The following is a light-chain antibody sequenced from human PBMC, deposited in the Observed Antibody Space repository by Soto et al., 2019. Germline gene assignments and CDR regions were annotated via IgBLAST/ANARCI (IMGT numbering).Light chain of an antibody. CDR3: TSYASGSSHVV. Sequence: QSALTQPASVSGSPGQSITLSCTGTSSDIGGYDYVSWYQRHPGKAPKLIIYDVNNRPSGVSNRFSGSKSGNTASLTISGLQAEDEADYYCTSYASGSSHVVFGGGTPLTV. CDR1: SSDIGGYDY. V-gene: IGLV2-14*01. J-gene: IGLJ2*01. CDR2: DVN.